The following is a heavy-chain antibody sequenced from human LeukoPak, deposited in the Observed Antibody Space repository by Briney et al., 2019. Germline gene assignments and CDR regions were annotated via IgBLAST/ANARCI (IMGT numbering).Heavy chain of an antibody. CDR1: GGSISSYY. Sequence: SETLSLTCTVSGGSISSYYWSWIRQPAGKGLEWIGRIYTSGSTNYNPSLKSRVTMSVDTSKNQFSLKLSSVTAADTAVYYCARVRKRWEPLAFDIWGQGTLVTVSS. CDR3: ARVRKRWEPLAFDI. CDR2: IYTSGST. J-gene: IGHJ4*02. D-gene: IGHD1-26*01. V-gene: IGHV4-4*07.